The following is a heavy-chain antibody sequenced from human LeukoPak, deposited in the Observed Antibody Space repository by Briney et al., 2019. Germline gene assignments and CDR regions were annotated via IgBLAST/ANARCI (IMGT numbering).Heavy chain of an antibody. CDR1: GFTVSSNY. CDR2: INHSGST. J-gene: IGHJ4*02. CDR3: ASRGGETRNYFDY. V-gene: IGHV4-34*01. Sequence: PGGSLRLSCAASGFTVSSNYMSWVRQPPGKGLEWIGEINHSGSTNYNPSLKSRVTISVDTSKNQFSLKLSSVTAADTAVYYCASRGGETRNYFDYWGQGTLVTVSS. D-gene: IGHD3-16*01.